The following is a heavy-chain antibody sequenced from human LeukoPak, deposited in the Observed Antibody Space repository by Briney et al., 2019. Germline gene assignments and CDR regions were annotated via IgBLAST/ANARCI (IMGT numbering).Heavy chain of an antibody. CDR3: ARGLDQPSYYFDY. D-gene: IGHD6-6*01. CDR1: GGSFSGYY. Sequence: KPSETLSLTCAVYGGSFSGYYWSWIRQPPGKGLEWIGEINHSGSTNYNPSLKSRVTISVDTSKNQFSLKLSSVTAADTAVYYCARGLDQPSYYFDYWGQGTLVTVPS. V-gene: IGHV4-34*01. CDR2: INHSGST. J-gene: IGHJ4*02.